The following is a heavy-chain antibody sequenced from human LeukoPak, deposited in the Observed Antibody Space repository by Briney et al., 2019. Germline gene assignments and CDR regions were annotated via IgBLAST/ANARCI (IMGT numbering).Heavy chain of an antibody. CDR1: GDSISSSSYY. CDR2: IYSGGSI. D-gene: IGHD6-13*01. Sequence: PSETLSLTCTVSGDSISSSSYYWGWIRQPPGKGLEWIGNIYSGGSIYYNPSLKSRVTISVDTSKNQFSLKVTSVTAADTAVYYCARDSYSSSWYPSYYFDYWGQGTLVTVSS. CDR3: ARDSYSSSWYPSYYFDY. J-gene: IGHJ4*02. V-gene: IGHV4-39*07.